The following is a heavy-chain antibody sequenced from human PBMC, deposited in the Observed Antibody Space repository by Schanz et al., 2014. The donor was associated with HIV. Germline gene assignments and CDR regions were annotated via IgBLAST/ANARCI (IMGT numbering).Heavy chain of an antibody. CDR1: GGSFSGYF. CDR3: ARGGILLLRGVSNWFDP. Sequence: QVQLHQSGAGLLKPSETLSLTCAVYGGSFSGYFWSWVRQSPGKGLEWIGEISHSGTTNYNPSLRSRVSRSVDTSKNKFSVNLKSMTAADTAVYYCARGGILLLRGVSNWFDPWGQGTLVTVSS. CDR2: ISHSGTT. J-gene: IGHJ5*02. V-gene: IGHV4-34*01. D-gene: IGHD3-10*01.